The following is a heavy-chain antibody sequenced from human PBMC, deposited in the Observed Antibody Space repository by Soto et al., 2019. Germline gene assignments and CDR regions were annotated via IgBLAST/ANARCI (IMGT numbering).Heavy chain of an antibody. CDR2: ISSSSSTI. D-gene: IGHD2-2*01. CDR1: GFTFSSYS. J-gene: IGHJ4*02. CDR3: ARDYSSYAPFDY. Sequence: PGGSLRLSCAAPGFTFSSYSMNWVRQAPGKGLEWVSYISSSSSTIYYADSVKGRFTISRDNAKNSLYLQMNSLRAEDAAVYYCARDYSSYAPFDYWGQGTLATVAS. V-gene: IGHV3-48*01.